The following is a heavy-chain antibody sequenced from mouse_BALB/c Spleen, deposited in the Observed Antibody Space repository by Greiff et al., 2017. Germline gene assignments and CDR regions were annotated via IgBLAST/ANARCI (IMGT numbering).Heavy chain of an antibody. CDR3: TRGGSSGPFAY. D-gene: IGHD3-1*01. V-gene: IGHV1-69*02. Sequence: VQLQQPGAELVRPGASVKLSCKASGYTFTSYWINWVKQRPGQGLEWIGNIYPSDSYTNYNQKFKDKATLTVDKSSSTAYMQRSSPTSEDSAVYYCTRGGSSGPFAYWGQGTLVTVSA. CDR1: GYTFTSYW. J-gene: IGHJ3*01. CDR2: IYPSDSYT.